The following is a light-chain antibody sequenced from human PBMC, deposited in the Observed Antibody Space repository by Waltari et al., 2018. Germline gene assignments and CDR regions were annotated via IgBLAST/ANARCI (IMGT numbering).Light chain of an antibody. CDR2: AAS. Sequence: IQLTQSPSSLSASVRARVTIPCRASQAISSNLAWHQQKPGKAPKLLISAASTLQSGVPLRFSGSGSGTDFTLTISSLQPEDFATYYCQQLNSYPITFGQGTRLEIK. V-gene: IGKV1-9*01. CDR3: QQLNSYPIT. J-gene: IGKJ5*01. CDR1: QAISSN.